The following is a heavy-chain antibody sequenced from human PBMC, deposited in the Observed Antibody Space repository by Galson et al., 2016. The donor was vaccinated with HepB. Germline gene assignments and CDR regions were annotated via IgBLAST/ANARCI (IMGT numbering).Heavy chain of an antibody. CDR1: GFTFSSYA. J-gene: IGHJ4*02. CDR2: ISDSGDST. D-gene: IGHD2-21*01. CDR3: AKSAKVIDGIDD. V-gene: IGHV3-23*01. Sequence: SLRLSCAASGFTFSSYAMSWVRQAPGKGLEWVSAISDSGDSTYYADSVQGRFSISRDNSKNTLYLQMNSLRAEDTALYYCAKSAKVIDGIDDWGQGTLVTVSS.